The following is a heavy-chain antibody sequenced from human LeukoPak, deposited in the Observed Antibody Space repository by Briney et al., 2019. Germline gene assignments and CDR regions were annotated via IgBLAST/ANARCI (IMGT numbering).Heavy chain of an antibody. CDR1: GFTFSSYA. V-gene: IGHV3-23*01. J-gene: IGHJ4*02. CDR3: AKQPIVAGAYYFDY. CDR2: ITGSGDTT. D-gene: IGHD5-12*01. Sequence: GGSLRLSCAASGFTFSSYAMSWVRQAPGKGLEWVSTITGSGDTTYYANSVKGRFTISRDNSKNTLYLQMNSLRAEDTAIYYCAKQPIVAGAYYFDYWGQGTLVTASS.